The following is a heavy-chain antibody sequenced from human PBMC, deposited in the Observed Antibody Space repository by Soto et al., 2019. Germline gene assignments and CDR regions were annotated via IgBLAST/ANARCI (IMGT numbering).Heavy chain of an antibody. J-gene: IGHJ4*02. D-gene: IGHD6-19*01. Sequence: QVQLVESGGGVVQPGRSLRLSCAASGFSFSTYGMHWVRQAPGKGLEWVADIWYDGSNKYYADSVKGRFTISRDNSKNTLDLQLNSLRDEDTDVYYCARKGGSGWGIDYWGQGTLVTVSS. CDR3: ARKGGSGWGIDY. V-gene: IGHV3-33*01. CDR2: IWYDGSNK. CDR1: GFSFSTYG.